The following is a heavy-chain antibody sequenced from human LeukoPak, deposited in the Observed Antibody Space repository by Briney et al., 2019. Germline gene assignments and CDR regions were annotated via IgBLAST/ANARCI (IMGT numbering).Heavy chain of an antibody. Sequence: GASVKVSCKASGYTFTGYYMHWVRQAAGQGLEWMGWINPNSGGTNYAQKFQGRVTMTRDTSISTAYMELSRLRSDDTAVYYCARGPPPMVRGVMDYWGQGTLVTVSS. D-gene: IGHD3-10*01. CDR1: GYTFTGYY. CDR3: ARGPPPMVRGVMDY. CDR2: INPNSGGT. J-gene: IGHJ4*02. V-gene: IGHV1-2*02.